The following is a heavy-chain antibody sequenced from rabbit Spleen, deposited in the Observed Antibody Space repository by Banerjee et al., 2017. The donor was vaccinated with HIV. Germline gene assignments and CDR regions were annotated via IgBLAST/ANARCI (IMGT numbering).Heavy chain of an antibody. V-gene: IGHV1S40*01. D-gene: IGHD7-1*01. Sequence: QSLEESGGDLVKPGASLIPTCTASGSSSSNSYDMCWVRQAPGKGLECIACIYGDSGGSSCSARWAGGRFTFTTTSSTAVPLQLTSLAAAAAAYYFCGEGYPDFGRNSCLWGPGTLVTVS. CDR3: GEGYPDFGRNSCL. CDR1: GSSSSNSYD. J-gene: IGHJ4*01. CDR2: IYGDSGGSS.